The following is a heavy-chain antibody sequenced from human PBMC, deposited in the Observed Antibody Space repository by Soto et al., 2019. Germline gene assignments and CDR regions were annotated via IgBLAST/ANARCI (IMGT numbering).Heavy chain of an antibody. Sequence: EEHLVESGGGWVQPGGSLRLSCAASGFTFSNAWMNWVRQAPGKGLEWVGRIKSKSDGETIDYAAPLKGRFTISRDDSKNTLYLQMNSLKTEDTAVYYGTTDLPSDSSDYWGQGTLVTVSS. CDR3: TTDLPSDSSDY. V-gene: IGHV3-15*07. D-gene: IGHD2-21*02. J-gene: IGHJ4*02. CDR1: GFTFSNAW. CDR2: IKSKSDGETI.